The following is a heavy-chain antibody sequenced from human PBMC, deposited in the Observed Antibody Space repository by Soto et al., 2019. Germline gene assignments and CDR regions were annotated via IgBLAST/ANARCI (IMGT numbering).Heavy chain of an antibody. CDR3: AMRTGSNLKLPLDV. CDR2: ISGSGGST. V-gene: IGHV3-23*01. J-gene: IGHJ6*04. CDR1: GFTFSSYA. D-gene: IGHD1-1*01. Sequence: EVQLLESGGGLVQPGGSLRLSCAASGFTFSSYAMSWVRQAPGKGLEWVSAISGSGGSTYYADSVKGRFTISRDNSKNTLYLQMNSLRAEDTAVYYCAMRTGSNLKLPLDVWGKGTTVTVSS.